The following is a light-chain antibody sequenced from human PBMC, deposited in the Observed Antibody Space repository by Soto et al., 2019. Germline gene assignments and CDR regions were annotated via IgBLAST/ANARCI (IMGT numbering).Light chain of an antibody. CDR1: QSVNNN. J-gene: IGKJ2*01. CDR2: GAS. V-gene: IGKV3-15*01. CDR3: QQRYT. Sequence: IVMTQSPATLSVSPGERATLSCRASQSVNNNLAWYQQKPGQAPRLLIYGASSRATGIPARFSGSGSGTEFTLTITSLQSEDFAVYFCQQRYTFGQGTKLEIK.